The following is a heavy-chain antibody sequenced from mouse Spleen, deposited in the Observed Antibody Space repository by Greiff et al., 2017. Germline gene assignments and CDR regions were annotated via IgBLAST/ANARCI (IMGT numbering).Heavy chain of an antibody. CDR3: GNPITTVVGWEFDG. J-gene: IGHJ1*01. V-gene: IGHV1-74*01. CDR1: GYTFTSYW. D-gene: IGHD1-1*01. CDR2: IHPSDSDT. Sequence: QVQLQQSGAELVKPGASVKVSCKASGYTFTSYWMHWVKQRPGQGLEWIGRIHPSDSDTNYNQKFKGKATLTVDKSSSTAYMQLSSLTSEDSAVFYRGNPITTVVGWEFDGWGAGTTVTVSS.